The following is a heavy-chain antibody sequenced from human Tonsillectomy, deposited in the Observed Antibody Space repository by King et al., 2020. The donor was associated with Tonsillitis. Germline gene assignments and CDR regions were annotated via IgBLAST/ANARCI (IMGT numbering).Heavy chain of an antibody. J-gene: IGHJ4*02. D-gene: IGHD3-16*01. CDR2: ISAYNGNT. CDR1: GYTFTSYG. CDR3: ARVRGTWGVYYFDY. Sequence: QLVQSGAEVKKPGASVKVSCKASGYTFTSYGISWVRQAPGQGLEWMGWISAYNGNTNYPQKLQGRVTMTTDTSTSTAYMELRRLRSDDSAVYYCARVRGTWGVYYFDYWGQGTLVTVSS. V-gene: IGHV1-18*04.